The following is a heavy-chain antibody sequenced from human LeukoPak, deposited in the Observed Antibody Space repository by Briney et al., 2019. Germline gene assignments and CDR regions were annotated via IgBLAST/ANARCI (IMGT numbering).Heavy chain of an antibody. D-gene: IGHD2-2*02. V-gene: IGHV1-18*01. CDR2: ISAYNGNT. CDR1: GYTFTSYA. Sequence: ASVKVSCKASGYTFTSYAMHWVRQAPGQGLEWMGWISAYNGNTNYTRKLQGRVTMTTDTSTSTAYLELRSLRSDDTAAYYCARGSINRYCSGTSCYRSDYFDYWGQGTLVTVSS. CDR3: ARGSINRYCSGTSCYRSDYFDY. J-gene: IGHJ4*02.